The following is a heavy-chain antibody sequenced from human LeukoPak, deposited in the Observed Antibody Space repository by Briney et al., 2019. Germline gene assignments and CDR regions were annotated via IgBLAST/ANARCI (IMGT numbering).Heavy chain of an antibody. J-gene: IGHJ6*02. D-gene: IGHD1-26*01. V-gene: IGHV4-30-4*08. Sequence: PSQTLSLTCTVSGGSISSGDYYWSWIRQPPGKGLEWIGYIYYSGSTNYNPSLKSRVTISVDTSKNQFSLKLSSVTAADTAVYYCARTSGSYYPYYYGMDVWGQGTTVTVSS. CDR1: GGSISSGDYY. CDR3: ARTSGSYYPYYYGMDV. CDR2: IYYSGST.